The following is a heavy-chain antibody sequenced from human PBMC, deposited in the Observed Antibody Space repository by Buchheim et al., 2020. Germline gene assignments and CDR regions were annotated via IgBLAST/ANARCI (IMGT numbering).Heavy chain of an antibody. Sequence: QVQLVQSGAEVKKPGSSVKVSCKASGGTFSSYAISWVRQAPGQGLEWMGGIIPIFGTANYAQKFQARVTITAEESTRPANMELSSLRSEDTAVYYCASCSSSGWHDYYYYGMDVWGQGTT. CDR3: ASCSSSGWHDYYYYGMDV. J-gene: IGHJ6*02. CDR1: GGTFSSYA. D-gene: IGHD6-19*01. V-gene: IGHV1-69*01. CDR2: IIPIFGTA.